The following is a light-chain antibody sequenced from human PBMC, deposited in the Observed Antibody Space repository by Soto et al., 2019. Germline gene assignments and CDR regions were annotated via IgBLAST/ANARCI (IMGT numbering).Light chain of an antibody. Sequence: EIVMTQSPATLSVSPGERATLSCRASQSVSSNLAWYQQKPGQAPRLLIYGASTRATGIPARFSGSGSGTVFTLTLRSLQSEDFAVYYCQQYNNWPPWTFGQGPKVEIK. CDR3: QQYNNWPPWT. J-gene: IGKJ1*01. V-gene: IGKV3-15*01. CDR2: GAS. CDR1: QSVSSN.